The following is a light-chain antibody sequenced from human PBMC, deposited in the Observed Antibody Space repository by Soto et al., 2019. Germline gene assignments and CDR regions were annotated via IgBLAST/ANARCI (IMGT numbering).Light chain of an antibody. CDR3: QHYGDSSWT. CDR2: GVS. CDR1: QSVSSTL. V-gene: IGKV3-20*01. J-gene: IGKJ1*01. Sequence: ELVLTQSPVALSLSSGERATLSCRASQSVSSTLLTWYQQKPGQAPRLLIYGVSSRATGIPDRFSGSGSGTDVTRTISRVEPEDFAVYFCQHYGDSSWTCGQGSRVEIK.